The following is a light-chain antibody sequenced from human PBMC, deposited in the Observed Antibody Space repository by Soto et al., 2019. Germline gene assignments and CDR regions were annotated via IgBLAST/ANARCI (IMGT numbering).Light chain of an antibody. J-gene: IGKJ1*01. CDR2: KAS. Sequence: DIQMTQSPSTLSASVGYRFTITCRASQSISSWLAWYQQKPGKAPKLLIYKASTLESGVPSRFSGSGSGTEFTLTISSLQPDDAATYYCQQYNTYWTFGQGTKVDIK. V-gene: IGKV1-5*03. CDR1: QSISSW. CDR3: QQYNTYWT.